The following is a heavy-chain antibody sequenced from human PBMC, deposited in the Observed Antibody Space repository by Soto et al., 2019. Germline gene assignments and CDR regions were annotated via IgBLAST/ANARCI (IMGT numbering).Heavy chain of an antibody. V-gene: IGHV4-59*01. Sequence: SETLSLTCTVSGGSISSYYWSWIRQPPGKGLEWIGYIYYSGSTNYNPSLKSRVTISVDTSKNQFSLKLSSVTAADTAVYYCARALRILEWSFDPWGQGTLVTVSS. CDR3: ARALRILEWSFDP. J-gene: IGHJ5*02. CDR2: IYYSGST. CDR1: GGSISSYY. D-gene: IGHD3-3*01.